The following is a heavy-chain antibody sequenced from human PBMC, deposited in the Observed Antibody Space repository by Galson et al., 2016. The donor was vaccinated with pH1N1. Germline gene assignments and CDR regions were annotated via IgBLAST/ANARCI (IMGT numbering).Heavy chain of an antibody. J-gene: IGHJ3*02. Sequence: SVKVSCKASGYTFTTYDINWVRQASGQGLEWMGWIDPKRGRTGYAQQLQGRVTMTRSTSTSTVYMELSGLRSEDTALYYCVRGRGVLSYGGVWDAFDIWGQGTMVTVSS. CDR2: IDPKRGRT. D-gene: IGHD3-16*01. V-gene: IGHV1-8*01. CDR3: VRGRGVLSYGGVWDAFDI. CDR1: GYTFTTYD.